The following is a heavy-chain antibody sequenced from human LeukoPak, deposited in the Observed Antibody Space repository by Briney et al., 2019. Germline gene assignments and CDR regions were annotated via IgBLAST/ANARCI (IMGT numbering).Heavy chain of an antibody. CDR3: ARGGVAGTSSYFQH. D-gene: IGHD6-19*01. V-gene: IGHV1-69*13. CDR1: GGTFISYA. J-gene: IGHJ1*01. CDR2: IIPIFGTA. Sequence: SVKVSCKASGGTFISYAISWVRQAPGQGLEWMGGIIPIFGTANYAQKFQGRVTITADESTSTAYMELSSLRSEDTAVYYCARGGVAGTSSYFQHWGQGTLVTVSS.